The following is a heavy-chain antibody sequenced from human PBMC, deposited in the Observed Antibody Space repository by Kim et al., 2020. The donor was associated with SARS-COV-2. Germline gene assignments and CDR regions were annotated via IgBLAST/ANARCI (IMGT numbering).Heavy chain of an antibody. CDR1: GFTVNSNYY. Sequence: GGSLRLSCAASGFTVNSNYYMSWVRQAPGKGLEWVSIIYSDGSASYADSVKDRFTISRDNSKNTLYLQMNSLRAEDTAIYYCARVRSGSYTYHFDYWGQGTLVTVSS. J-gene: IGHJ4*02. V-gene: IGHV3-53*01. CDR3: ARVRSGSYTYHFDY. D-gene: IGHD1-26*01. CDR2: IYSDGSA.